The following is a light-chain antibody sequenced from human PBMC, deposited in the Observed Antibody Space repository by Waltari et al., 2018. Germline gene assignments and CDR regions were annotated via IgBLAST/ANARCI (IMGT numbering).Light chain of an antibody. CDR1: QSISSY. CDR2: DAS. V-gene: IGKV3-11*01. CDR3: QQRSKSFT. Sequence: EIVLKQSPATLSLSPGDRATLSCRASQSISSYLAWSQQKPGQAPRLLIYDASTRATGIPARFSGSESVTDFTLTISSLEPEDFAIYYCQQRSKSFTFGPGTKVDMK. J-gene: IGKJ3*01.